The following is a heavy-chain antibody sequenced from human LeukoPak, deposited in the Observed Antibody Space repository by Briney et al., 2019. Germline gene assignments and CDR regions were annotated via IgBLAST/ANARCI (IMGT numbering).Heavy chain of an antibody. D-gene: IGHD5-18*01. J-gene: IGHJ3*02. CDR3: VVSYLYAFDI. CDR2: ISSNGGST. CDR1: GFIVSSTS. V-gene: IGHV3-64D*09. Sequence: GGSLRLSCAASGFIVSSTSMSWVRQAPGKGLEYVSAISSNGGSTYYADSVKGRFTISRDNSKSTLYLQMSSLRAEDTAVYYCVVSYLYAFDIWGQGTMVTVSS.